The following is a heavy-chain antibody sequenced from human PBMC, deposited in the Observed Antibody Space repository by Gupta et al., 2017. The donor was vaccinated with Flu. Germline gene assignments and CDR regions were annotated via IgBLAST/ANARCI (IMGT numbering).Heavy chain of an antibody. D-gene: IGHD4-17*01. CDR2: IKQDGSEK. J-gene: IGHJ4*02. CDR3: ARDVSYVDYAGLHYFDY. CDR1: GFTFSSYW. Sequence: EVQLVESGGGLVQPGGSLRLSCAASGFTFSSYWMSWVRQAPGKGLEWVANIKQDGSEKYYVDSVKGRFTISRDNAKNSLYLQMNSLRAEDTAVYYCARDVSYVDYAGLHYFDYWGQGTLVTVSS. V-gene: IGHV3-7*01.